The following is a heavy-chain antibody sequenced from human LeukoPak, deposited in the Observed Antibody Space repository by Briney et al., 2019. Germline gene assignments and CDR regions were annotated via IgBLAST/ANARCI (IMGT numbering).Heavy chain of an antibody. V-gene: IGHV4-61*09. CDR1: GGSINNGGYC. CDR2: IYTSGST. D-gene: IGHD2-21*01. J-gene: IGHJ3*02. Sequence: SETLSLTCTVSGGSINNGGYCWSWIRQPAGKGLEWIGHIYTSGSTNYNPSLKSRVTISVDTSKNQFSLKLSSVTAADTAVYYCARSVDYAFDIWGQGTMVTVSS. CDR3: ARSVDYAFDI.